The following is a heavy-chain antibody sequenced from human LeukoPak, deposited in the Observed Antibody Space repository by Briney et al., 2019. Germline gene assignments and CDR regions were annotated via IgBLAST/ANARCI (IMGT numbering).Heavy chain of an antibody. V-gene: IGHV1-18*01. CDR3: ARDRSGTLTSPLNAFDI. D-gene: IGHD2-2*01. Sequence: ASVKVSCKGSGYSFTHYGISWVRQAPGQGLEWMGWISTYDGATHYAQNFQDRVTMTRDTSMSTAYMELRSLRSDDTAVYYCARDRSGTLTSPLNAFDIWGQGTMVTVSS. J-gene: IGHJ3*02. CDR1: GYSFTHYG. CDR2: ISTYDGAT.